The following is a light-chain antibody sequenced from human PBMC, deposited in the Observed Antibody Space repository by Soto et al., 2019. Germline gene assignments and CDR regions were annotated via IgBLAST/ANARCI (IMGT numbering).Light chain of an antibody. J-gene: IGKJ1*01. CDR2: KAT. CDR3: QQYETFSPWT. CDR1: QRVDAY. Sequence: DIQMTQSPSTLSASVGDRVTITCRASQRVDAYLAWYQQKPGPAPKLLIYKATILQSGVPSRFSGSGSGTDFTLAISSLQPDDFATYYCQQYETFSPWTFGQGTKVDIK. V-gene: IGKV1-5*03.